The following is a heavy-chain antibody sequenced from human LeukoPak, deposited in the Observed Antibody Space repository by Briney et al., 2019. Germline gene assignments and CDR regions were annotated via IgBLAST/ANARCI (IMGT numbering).Heavy chain of an antibody. CDR1: GGSISSYY. D-gene: IGHD3-3*02. V-gene: IGHV4-59*01. CDR3: ARVHLILSFDI. J-gene: IGHJ3*02. Sequence: SETLSLTCTVSGGSISSYYWSWIRQPPGKGLEWIGYIYYSGSTNYNPSLKSRVTISVDTSKNQFSLKLSSVTAADTAVYYCARVHLILSFDIWGQGTMVTVSS. CDR2: IYYSGST.